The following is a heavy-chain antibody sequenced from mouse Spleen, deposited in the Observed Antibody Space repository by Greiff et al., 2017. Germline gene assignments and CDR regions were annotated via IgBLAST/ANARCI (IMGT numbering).Heavy chain of an antibody. J-gene: IGHJ1*01. CDR3: TRSGIYYGHWYFDV. CDR1: GYTFTDYE. Sequence: QVQLKESGAELVRPGASVTLSCKASGYTFTDYEMHWVKQTPVHGLEWIGAIDPETGGTAYNQKFKGKAILTADKSSSTAYMELRSLTSEDSAVYYCTRSGIYYGHWYFDVWGAGTTVTVSS. D-gene: IGHD2-1*01. V-gene: IGHV1-15*01. CDR2: IDPETGGT.